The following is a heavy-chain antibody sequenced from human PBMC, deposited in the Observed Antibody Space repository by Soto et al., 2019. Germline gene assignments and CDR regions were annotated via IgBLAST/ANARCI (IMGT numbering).Heavy chain of an antibody. CDR1: GGSFSGYY. D-gene: IGHD2-15*01. CDR2: INHSGST. Sequence: QVQLQQWGAGLLKPSETLSLTCAVYGGSFSGYYWSWIRQPPGKGLEWIGEINHSGSTNYNPSLNSRVTIAVDTSKNQFSLKLSSVTAADTAVYYCASPGPNCSGGSCYGYWGQGTLVTVSS. J-gene: IGHJ4*02. V-gene: IGHV4-34*01. CDR3: ASPGPNCSGGSCYGY.